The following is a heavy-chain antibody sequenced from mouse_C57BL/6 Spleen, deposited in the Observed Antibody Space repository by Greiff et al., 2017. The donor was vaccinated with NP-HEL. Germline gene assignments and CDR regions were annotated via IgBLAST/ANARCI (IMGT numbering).Heavy chain of an antibody. Sequence: EVMLVESGAELVKPGASVKLSCTASGFNIKDYYMHWVKQRTEQGLEWIGRIDPEDGETKYAPKFQGKATITADTSSNTAYLQLSSLTSEDTAVYYCASLYDGYYEAYWGQGTLVTVSA. J-gene: IGHJ3*01. CDR1: GFNIKDYY. CDR3: ASLYDGYYEAY. D-gene: IGHD2-3*01. V-gene: IGHV14-2*01. CDR2: IDPEDGET.